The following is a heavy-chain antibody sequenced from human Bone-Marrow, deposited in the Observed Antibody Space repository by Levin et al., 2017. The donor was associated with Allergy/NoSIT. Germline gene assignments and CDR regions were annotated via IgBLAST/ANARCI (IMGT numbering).Heavy chain of an antibody. CDR1: GFIFSSDG. CDR2: ISNDGSNK. CDR3: AKERFLLDY. D-gene: IGHD3-16*01. J-gene: IGHJ4*02. Sequence: GESLKISCAASGFIFSSDGMHWVRQAPGKGLEWVALISNDGSNKFYADPVKGRFTISRDNTKNTLYLQMNNLRPNDTAVYYCAKERFLLDYWGQGTLVTVSS. V-gene: IGHV3-30*18.